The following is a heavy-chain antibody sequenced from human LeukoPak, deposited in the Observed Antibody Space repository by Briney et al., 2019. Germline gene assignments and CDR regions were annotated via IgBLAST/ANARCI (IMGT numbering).Heavy chain of an antibody. CDR1: GGSISSYY. CDR2: IYTSGST. D-gene: IGHD6-6*01. J-gene: IGHJ5*02. CDR3: ARWSRYSSSPSRGWFDP. V-gene: IGHV4-4*09. Sequence: SETLFLTCTVSGGSISSYYWSWIRQPPGKGLEWIGYIYTSGSTNYNPSLKSRVTISVDTSKNQFSLKLSSVTAADTAVYYCARWSRYSSSPSRGWFDPWGQGTLVTDSS.